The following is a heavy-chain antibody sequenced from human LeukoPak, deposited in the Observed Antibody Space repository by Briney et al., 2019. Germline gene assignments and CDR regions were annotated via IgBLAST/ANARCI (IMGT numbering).Heavy chain of an antibody. V-gene: IGHV3-23*01. CDR3: AKDATPMNSIWDHFDS. CDR1: GFTFNIYG. Sequence: GGSLRLSCAASGFTFNIYGMSWVRQAPGKGLEWVSSVGGGNDMHYADSVKGRFTGSRDDAKNTVYLQMNSLRAEDTAIYFCAKDATPMNSIWDHFDSWGQGTLVTVSS. CDR2: VGGGNDM. D-gene: IGHD1-26*01. J-gene: IGHJ4*02.